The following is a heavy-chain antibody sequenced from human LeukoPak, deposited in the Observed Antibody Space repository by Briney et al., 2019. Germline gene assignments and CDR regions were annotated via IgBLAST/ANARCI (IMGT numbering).Heavy chain of an antibody. J-gene: IGHJ4*02. Sequence: ASVKVSCKASGYTFTSYAMHWVRQAPGQRLEWMGWINAGNGNTKYSQKFQGRVTITRDTSASTAYMELSSLRSEDTAVYYCARDWNYDYVWGSYRPDLDYWGQGTLVTVSS. V-gene: IGHV1-3*01. D-gene: IGHD3-16*02. CDR3: ARDWNYDYVWGSYRPDLDY. CDR1: GYTFTSYA. CDR2: INAGNGNT.